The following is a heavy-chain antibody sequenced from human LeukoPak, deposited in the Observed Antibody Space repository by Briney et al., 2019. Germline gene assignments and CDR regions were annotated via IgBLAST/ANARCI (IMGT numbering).Heavy chain of an antibody. Sequence: PSETLSLTCAVYGGSFSGYYWSWIRQPPGKGLEWIGEINHSGSTNYNPSLKGRVTISVDTSKNQFSLKLSSVTAADTAVYYCARGRRYFDWLPYDYWGQGTLVTVSS. CDR3: ARGRRYFDWLPYDY. CDR2: INHSGST. J-gene: IGHJ4*02. V-gene: IGHV4-34*01. D-gene: IGHD3-9*01. CDR1: GGSFSGYY.